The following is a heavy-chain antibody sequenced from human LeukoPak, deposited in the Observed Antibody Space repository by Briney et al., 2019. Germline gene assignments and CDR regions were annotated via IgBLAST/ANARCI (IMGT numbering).Heavy chain of an antibody. Sequence: GSLRLSCAASGFTFSDFFMTSVPQAPGQEVKGLAYLSGSGNDVNYSDSLKARFTISRDHARNSLYLQMDSLTAEDTAVYYCARDPYSGSYGGTYYYFMDVWGKGTTVTISS. J-gene: IGHJ6*03. CDR1: GFTFSDFF. D-gene: IGHD1-26*01. V-gene: IGHV3-11*06. CDR3: ARDPYSGSYGGTYYYFMDV. CDR2: LSGSGNDV.